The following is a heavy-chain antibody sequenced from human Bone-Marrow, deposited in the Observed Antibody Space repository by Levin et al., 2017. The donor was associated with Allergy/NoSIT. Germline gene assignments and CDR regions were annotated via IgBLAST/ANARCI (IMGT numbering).Heavy chain of an antibody. CDR1: GDSVSSNSAA. CDR3: ARNSATGYDYFDY. Sequence: PSETLSLTCAISGDSVSSNSAAWNWIRQSPSRGLEWLGRTYYRSKWYNEYAVSVKSRIIINSDTSKNQFSLHLNSVTPEDTAVYYCARNSATGYDYFDYWGQGALVTVSS. CDR2: TYYRSKWYN. D-gene: IGHD6-13*01. V-gene: IGHV6-1*01. J-gene: IGHJ4*02.